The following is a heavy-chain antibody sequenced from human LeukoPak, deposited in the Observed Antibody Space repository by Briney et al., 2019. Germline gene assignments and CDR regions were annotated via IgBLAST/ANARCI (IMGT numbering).Heavy chain of an antibody. CDR3: ARFYGDYTKPDASDI. J-gene: IGHJ3*02. D-gene: IGHD4-17*01. CDR1: GYTFTSYG. Sequence: ASVKVSCKASGYTFTSYGISWVRQAPGQGLEWMGWISAYNGNTNYAQKLQGRVTMTTDTSTSTAYMELRSLRSDDTAVYYCARFYGDYTKPDASDIWGQGTMVTVSS. CDR2: ISAYNGNT. V-gene: IGHV1-18*01.